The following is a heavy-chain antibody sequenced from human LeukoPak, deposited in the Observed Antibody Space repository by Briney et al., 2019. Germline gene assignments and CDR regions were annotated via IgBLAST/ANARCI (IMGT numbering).Heavy chain of an antibody. CDR1: GFTFSSYG. V-gene: IGHV3-30*02. J-gene: IGHJ4*02. CDR3: AKDHTWDSSGYYPY. Sequence: PGGSLRLSCAASGFTFSSYGMHWVRQAPGKGLEWVAFIRYDGSNKYYADSVKGRFTISRDNSKNTLYLQMNSLRAEDTAVYYCAKDHTWDSSGYYPYWGQGTLVTVSS. CDR2: IRYDGSNK. D-gene: IGHD3-22*01.